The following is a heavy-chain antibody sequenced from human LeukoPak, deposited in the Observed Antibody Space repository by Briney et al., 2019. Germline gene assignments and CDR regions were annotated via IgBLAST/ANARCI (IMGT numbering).Heavy chain of an antibody. V-gene: IGHV4-39*01. J-gene: IGHJ4*02. Sequence: PSETLSLTCTVSGGSISSSSYYWGWIRQPPGKGLEWIGSILYTGRTFYNPSLKSRVTISVDTSKNQFSLRLDSVTASDTAVYYCARRDVGATIDYWGQGTLVTVSS. CDR2: ILYTGRT. CDR1: GGSISSSSYY. CDR3: ARRDVGATIDY. D-gene: IGHD1-26*01.